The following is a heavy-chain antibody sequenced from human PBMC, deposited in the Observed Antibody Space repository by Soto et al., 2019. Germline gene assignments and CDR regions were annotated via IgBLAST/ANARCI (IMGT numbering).Heavy chain of an antibody. J-gene: IGHJ6*02. V-gene: IGHV1-18*01. Sequence: ASVKVSCKASGYTFTRSGISWVRQAPGQGLEWMGWISTYNGYTNYAQTFQGRVTMTTDTSTSTVHMEVRSLRSDDTAVYYCAREGVAPYYYYGMDVWGQGTTVTVSS. CDR3: AREGVAPYYYYGMDV. D-gene: IGHD5-12*01. CDR2: ISTYNGYT. CDR1: GYTFTRSG.